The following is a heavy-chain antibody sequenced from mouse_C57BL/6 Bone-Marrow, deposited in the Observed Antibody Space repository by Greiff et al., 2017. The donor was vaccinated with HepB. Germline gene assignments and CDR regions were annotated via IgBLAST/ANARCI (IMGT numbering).Heavy chain of an antibody. CDR2: IDPSDSYT. D-gene: IGHD2-4*01. V-gene: IGHV1-59*01. Sequence: QVQLQQPGAELVRPGTSVKLSCKASGYTFTSYWMHWVKQRPGQGLEWIGVIDPSDSYTNYNQKLKGKATLTVDTSSSTAYMQLSSLTSEDSAVYYCARWGDYDFDYWGQGTTLTVSS. CDR1: GYTFTSYW. CDR3: ARWGDYDFDY. J-gene: IGHJ2*01.